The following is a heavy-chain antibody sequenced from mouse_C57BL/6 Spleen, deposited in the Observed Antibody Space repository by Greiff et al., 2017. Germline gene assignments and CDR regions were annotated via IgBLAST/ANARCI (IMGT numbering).Heavy chain of an antibody. D-gene: IGHD1-1*02. Sequence: QVQLQQPGAELVKPGASVKLSCKASGYTFTSFWMQWVKQRPGQGLEWIGEIDPSASYSTSNQKFKGKATLTVDTSPSTASMPHSSLTSEDSAVYYGARAAGEGSYPYYFDYWGQGTTLTVSS. J-gene: IGHJ2*01. V-gene: IGHV1-50*01. CDR3: ARAAGEGSYPYYFDY. CDR1: GYTFTSFW. CDR2: IDPSASYS.